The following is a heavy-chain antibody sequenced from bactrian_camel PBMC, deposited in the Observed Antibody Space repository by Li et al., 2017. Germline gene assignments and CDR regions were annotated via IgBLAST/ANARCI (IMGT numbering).Heavy chain of an antibody. Sequence: HVQLVESGGGPVQAGESLRLSCVASGWDHTNIAWFRQAPGKAREGVARIGSTSGTAFIADSVRGRFTISKDNVLNILYLQMDNLKPEDSATYRCAASWGMSAMAALGRIAQDDFGYWGEGTQGTV. D-gene: IGHD5*01. CDR2: IGSTSGTA. V-gene: IGHV3S63*01. CDR3: AASWGMSAMAALGRIAQDDFGY. CDR1: GWDHTN. J-gene: IGHJ6*01.